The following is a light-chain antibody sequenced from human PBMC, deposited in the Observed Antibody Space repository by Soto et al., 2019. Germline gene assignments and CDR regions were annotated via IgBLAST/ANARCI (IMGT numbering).Light chain of an antibody. Sequence: DNQMTQSPSSLSASVGDRVTITCRASQGITNYLNWYQLKPGKAPELLIYAASSLQSGVPSRFSGSGSGTDFTLTISSLQPEDFATYYCQQSFGTPQITFGGGTKVEIK. CDR2: AAS. CDR3: QQSFGTPQIT. CDR1: QGITNY. J-gene: IGKJ4*01. V-gene: IGKV1-39*01.